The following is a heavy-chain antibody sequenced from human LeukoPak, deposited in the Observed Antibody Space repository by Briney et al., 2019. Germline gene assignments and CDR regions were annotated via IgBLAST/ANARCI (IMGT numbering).Heavy chain of an antibody. Sequence: GGSLRLSCAASGFTFDDYAMHRVRQAPGKGLEWVSLISGDGGSTYYADSVKGRFTISRDNSKNSLYLQMNSLRTEDTALYYCAKAKIQLFMLDAFDISGQGTMVTVSS. J-gene: IGHJ3*02. V-gene: IGHV3-43*02. CDR1: GFTFDDYA. CDR2: ISGDGGST. CDR3: AKAKIQLFMLDAFDI. D-gene: IGHD5-18*01.